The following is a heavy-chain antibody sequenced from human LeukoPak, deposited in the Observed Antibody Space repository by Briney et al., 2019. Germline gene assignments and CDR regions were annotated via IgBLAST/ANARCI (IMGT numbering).Heavy chain of an antibody. CDR2: IGTSSTTI. Sequence: GGSLRLSCAASGFTFSSYTTNWVRQPPGKGLEWVSNIGTSSTTIYYADSVKGRFTISRDNAKNSLYLQMNSLRADDTAVYYCARFAAGGSYYYYMDVWGKGTTVTVSS. J-gene: IGHJ6*03. CDR1: GFTFSSYT. CDR3: ARFAAGGSYYYYMDV. D-gene: IGHD6-25*01. V-gene: IGHV3-48*01.